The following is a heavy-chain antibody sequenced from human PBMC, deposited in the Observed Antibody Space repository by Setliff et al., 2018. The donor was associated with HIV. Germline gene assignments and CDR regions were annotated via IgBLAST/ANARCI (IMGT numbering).Heavy chain of an antibody. CDR3: ARVASGYDYGWLDP. V-gene: IGHV3-74*03. CDR1: GFTFSTYW. CDR2: INNDGRKT. Sequence: LRLSCAASGFTFSTYWMHWVRQAPGKGLVWVSHINNDGRKTTYADSVKGRFTVSRDNAKNTLYLQMNSLRAEDTAVYYCARVASGYDYGWLDPWGQGTLVTVSS. J-gene: IGHJ5*02. D-gene: IGHD5-12*01.